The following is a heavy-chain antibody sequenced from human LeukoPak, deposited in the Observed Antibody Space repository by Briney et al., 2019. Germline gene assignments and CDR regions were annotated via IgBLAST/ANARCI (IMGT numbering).Heavy chain of an antibody. CDR3: ASGSSGYPPY. V-gene: IGHV3-33*01. CDR2: IWYDGSNK. D-gene: IGHD3-22*01. J-gene: IGHJ4*02. Sequence: GRSLRLSCAASGFTFSSYGMHWVRQAPGKGLEWVAVIWYDGSNKYYADSVKGRFTISRDNSKNTLYLQMNSLRAEDTAVYYCASGSSGYPPYWGQGTQVTVSS. CDR1: GFTFSSYG.